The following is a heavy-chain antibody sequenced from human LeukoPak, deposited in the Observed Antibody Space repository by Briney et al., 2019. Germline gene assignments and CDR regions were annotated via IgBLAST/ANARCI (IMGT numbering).Heavy chain of an antibody. Sequence: ASVTVSCTASAYTFTSYYMHWARQATGQGLEWMGWMNPNSGNTGYAQKFQGRVTMTRNTSISTAYMELSSLRSEDTAVYYCARYSPRAFDIWGQGTMVTVSS. CDR3: ARYSPRAFDI. V-gene: IGHV1-8*02. CDR1: AYTFTSYY. D-gene: IGHD5-18*01. J-gene: IGHJ3*02. CDR2: MNPNSGNT.